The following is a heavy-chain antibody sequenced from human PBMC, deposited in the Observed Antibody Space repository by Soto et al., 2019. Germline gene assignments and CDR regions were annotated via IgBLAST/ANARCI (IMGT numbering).Heavy chain of an antibody. CDR3: ARQGYCSNTACYTVDY. J-gene: IGHJ4*02. V-gene: IGHV5-51*01. Sequence: PGESLKISCTGSGYSFTNYWIGWVRQMPGKGLEWMGIIYPGDSNTRYSPSFQGQVTISADKSISTAYLQWSSLKASDTAMYFCARQGYCSNTACYTVDYWGQGTLGTVSS. D-gene: IGHD2-2*02. CDR1: GYSFTNYW. CDR2: IYPGDSNT.